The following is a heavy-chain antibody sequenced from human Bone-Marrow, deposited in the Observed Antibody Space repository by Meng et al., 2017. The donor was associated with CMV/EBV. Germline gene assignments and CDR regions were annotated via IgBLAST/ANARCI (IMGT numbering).Heavy chain of an antibody. J-gene: IGHJ6*02. CDR1: GFTVSSNY. V-gene: IGHV3-53*01. D-gene: IGHD3-22*01. Sequence: GESLKISCAASGFTVSSNYMSWVRQAPGKGLVWVSVIYSGGSTYYADSVKGRFTISRDNSKNTLYLQMNSLRAEDTAVYYCARDRQTYYYDNSGYPVYYYYGMDVWGQGTTVTVSS. CDR2: IYSGGST. CDR3: ARDRQTYYYDNSGYPVYYYYGMDV.